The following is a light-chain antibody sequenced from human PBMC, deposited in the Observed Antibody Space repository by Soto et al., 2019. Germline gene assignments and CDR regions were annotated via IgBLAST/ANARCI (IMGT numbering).Light chain of an antibody. V-gene: IGKV3-20*01. CDR2: GAS. Sequence: EIVLTQSPRTLSLSPGERATLSCRASQSVSSSYLAGYQQKPGQAPRPLIYGASSRPTGIPDMFSGSGSGADFTLTISRLEPVEFAVDCRQPYGSSSSVGQGTRLEIK. CDR1: QSVSSSY. J-gene: IGKJ5*01. CDR3: QPYGSSSS.